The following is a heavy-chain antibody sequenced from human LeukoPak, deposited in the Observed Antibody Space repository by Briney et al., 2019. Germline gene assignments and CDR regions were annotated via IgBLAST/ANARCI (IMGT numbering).Heavy chain of an antibody. Sequence: SETLSLSCSVSGGSISSSSYYWGWIRQPPGKGLEWIGSIYYSGSTYYNLSLKNRVTISVDTSKNQFSLKLTSVTAADTAVYYCAREGGPYRPLDYSGQGTLVTVSS. CDR3: AREGGPYRPLDY. V-gene: IGHV4-39*07. J-gene: IGHJ4*02. CDR2: IYYSGST. CDR1: GGSISSSSYY.